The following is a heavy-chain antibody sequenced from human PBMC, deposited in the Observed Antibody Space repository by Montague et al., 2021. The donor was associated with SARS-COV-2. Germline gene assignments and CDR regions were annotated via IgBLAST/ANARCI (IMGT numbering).Heavy chain of an antibody. V-gene: IGHV3-48*02. J-gene: IGHJ4*02. CDR3: ARERGDYGADGGFDF. D-gene: IGHD3-10*01. CDR2: ISTSSSNI. Sequence: SLRFSCAASGFTFSSFNMNWVRQAPGKGLEWVSFISTSSSNIYYADSVRGRFTVSRDKAKNSLYLQMNSLRDEDTAVYYCARERGDYGADGGFDFWGQGTLVTVSS. CDR1: GFTFSSFN.